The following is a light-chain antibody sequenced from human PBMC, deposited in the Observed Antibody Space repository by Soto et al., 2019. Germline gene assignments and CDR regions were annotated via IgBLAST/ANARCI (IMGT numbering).Light chain of an antibody. J-gene: IGKJ3*01. CDR2: GAS. CDR1: HSVSSDH. Sequence: EIALTQSPATLSLSPGERATLSCRTSHSVSSDHLAWYQQKSGQAPRLLIYGASNRATGIPDRFSGSGSGTDFTLTISSLQPEDFATYYCQQSYSIPFTFGPGTKVDIK. V-gene: IGKV3D-20*02. CDR3: QQSYSIPFT.